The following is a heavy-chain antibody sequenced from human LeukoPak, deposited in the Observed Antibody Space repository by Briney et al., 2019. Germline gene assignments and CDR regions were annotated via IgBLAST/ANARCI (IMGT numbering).Heavy chain of an antibody. CDR1: GVSISSGGYY. J-gene: IGHJ4*02. CDR3: ARVYCLGGGDCYGFDY. D-gene: IGHD2-21*02. CDR2: IYYSGST. V-gene: IGHV4-31*03. Sequence: SQTLSLTCTVSGVSISSGGYYWSWIRQHPGKGLEWIGYIYYSGSTYYNPSLKSRVTISVDTSKNQFSLKLSSVTAADTAVYYCARVYCLGGGDCYGFDYWGQGTLVTVSS.